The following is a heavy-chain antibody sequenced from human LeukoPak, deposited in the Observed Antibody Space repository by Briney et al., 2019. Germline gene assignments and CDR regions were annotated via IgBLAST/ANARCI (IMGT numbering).Heavy chain of an antibody. D-gene: IGHD3-3*01. J-gene: IGHJ6*03. CDR1: GGSFSGYY. Sequence: PSETLSLTCAVYGGSFSGYYWSWIRQPPGKGLEWIGEINHSGSTNYNPSLKSRVTISVDTSKNQFSLKLSSVTAADTAVYYCARGGSDFSSGYNRHYYMDVWGKGTTVTVSS. CDR3: ARGGSDFSSGYNRHYYMDV. CDR2: INHSGST. V-gene: IGHV4-34*01.